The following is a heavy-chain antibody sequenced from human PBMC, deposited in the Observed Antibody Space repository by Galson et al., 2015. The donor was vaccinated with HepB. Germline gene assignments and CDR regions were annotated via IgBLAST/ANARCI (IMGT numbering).Heavy chain of an antibody. CDR3: ARRDCSGYSCYFDS. Sequence: SLRLSCAASGFTFDDYGMIWVRQTPGKGLEWVSDINWRGDRTGYADFVKGRITISRDNAKNSLYLQMNSLRAEDTALYYCARRDCSGYSCYFDSWGQGTLVTVSS. J-gene: IGHJ4*02. V-gene: IGHV3-20*04. CDR1: GFTFDDYG. CDR2: INWRGDRT. D-gene: IGHD2-15*01.